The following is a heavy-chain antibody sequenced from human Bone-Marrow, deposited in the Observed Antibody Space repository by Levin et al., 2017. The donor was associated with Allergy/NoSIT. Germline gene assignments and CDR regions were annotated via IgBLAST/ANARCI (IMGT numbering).Heavy chain of an antibody. V-gene: IGHV4-59*08. CDR3: ARHVETYYDILTGPFDF. D-gene: IGHD3-9*01. CDR2: IYYSGST. J-gene: IGHJ4*02. CDR1: GGSISSNY. Sequence: NSSETLSLTCNVSGGSISSNYWSWIRQPPGKGVEWIGFIYYSGSTYYSPSLKSRVTISLDTSKNQFSLNLSSVTAADTAVYYCARHVETYYDILTGPFDFWGQGILVTVSS.